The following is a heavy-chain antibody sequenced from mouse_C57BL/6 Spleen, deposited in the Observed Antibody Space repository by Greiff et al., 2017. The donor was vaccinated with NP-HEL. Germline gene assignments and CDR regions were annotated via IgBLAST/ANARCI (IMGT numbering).Heavy chain of an antibody. J-gene: IGHJ3*01. CDR2: IDPSDSET. CDR1: GYTFTSYW. D-gene: IGHD1-1*01. CDR3: AVSSYDWFAY. Sequence: QVQLQQPGAELVRPGSSVKLSCKASGYTFTSYWMHWVKQRPIQGLEWIGNIDPSDSETHYNQKFKGKATLTVDQSSSTAYMQLNSLTSEDSAVYYCAVSSYDWFAYWGQGTLVTVSA. V-gene: IGHV1-52*01.